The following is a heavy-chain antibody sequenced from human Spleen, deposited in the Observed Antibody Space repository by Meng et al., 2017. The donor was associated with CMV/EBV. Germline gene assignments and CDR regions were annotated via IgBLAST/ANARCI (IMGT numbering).Heavy chain of an antibody. CDR2: IYYRGGT. CDR1: GFNFSSYS. Sequence: GSLRLSCAASGFNFSSYSMNCVRQSPGKGLEWIGYIYYRGGTNYNPSLKSRVTISVDTSRNQFSLKLRSVTAADTAVYYCARAAFTMDRGVINYFDPWGQGTLVTVST. V-gene: IGHV4-59*01. CDR3: ARAAFTMDRGVINYFDP. J-gene: IGHJ5*02. D-gene: IGHD3-10*01.